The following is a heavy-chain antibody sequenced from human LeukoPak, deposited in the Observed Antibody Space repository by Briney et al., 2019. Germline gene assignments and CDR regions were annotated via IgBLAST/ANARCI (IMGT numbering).Heavy chain of an antibody. CDR3: ARYDFILISYFDL. J-gene: IGHJ2*01. CDR2: ISGGGSST. D-gene: IGHD3-3*01. Sequence: PGGSLRLSCTASGFRFSNYAMNWVRQAPGKGLEWVSVISGGGSSTNYADSVKGRFTISRENSKNTLYLQMNSLRVEDTAVYHCARYDFILISYFDLWGRGTLVTVSS. CDR1: GFRFSNYA. V-gene: IGHV3-23*01.